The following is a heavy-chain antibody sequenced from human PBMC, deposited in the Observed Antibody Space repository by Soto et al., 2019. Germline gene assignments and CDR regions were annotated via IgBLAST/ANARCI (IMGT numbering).Heavy chain of an antibody. CDR3: ARDAPGVAPY. D-gene: IGHD2-15*01. CDR2: INYRGST. J-gene: IGHJ4*02. V-gene: IGHV4-31*03. CDR1: GGSINSGDSY. Sequence: QVQLQESSPGLVRPSQTLSLTCTVSGGSINSGDSYWNWIRQHPEKGLEWIGYINYRGSTFYNPSLKSRIIISVDTSKNQFSLSLSSVTAADTAVYYCARDAPGVAPYWGQGTLVTVSS.